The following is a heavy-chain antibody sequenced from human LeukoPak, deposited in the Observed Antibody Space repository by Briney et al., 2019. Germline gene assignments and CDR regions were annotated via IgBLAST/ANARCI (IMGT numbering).Heavy chain of an antibody. CDR2: ISSSSATI. J-gene: IGHJ4*02. V-gene: IGHV3-48*04. Sequence: GGSLRLSCAASGFTFNTYSMNWFRQAPGKGLEWISYISSSSATIYYADSVKGRFTISRDNAKNSLYLQMNSLRAEDTAVYYCARGRDLFDSWGQGTLVIVSS. CDR3: ARGRDLFDS. CDR1: GFTFNTYS.